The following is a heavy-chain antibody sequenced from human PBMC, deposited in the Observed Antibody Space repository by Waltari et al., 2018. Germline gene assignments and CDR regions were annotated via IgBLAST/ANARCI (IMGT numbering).Heavy chain of an antibody. J-gene: IGHJ3*02. V-gene: IGHV3-48*03. D-gene: IGHD1-1*01. Sequence: EVQLVESGGGLVQPGGSLRLSCAASGFTFSSYEMNWVRQAPGKGLEWVSYISSSGSTIYYADSVKGRFTISRDNAKNSLYLQMNSLRAEDTAGYYCARDLDDAFDIWGQGTMVTVSS. CDR1: GFTFSSYE. CDR3: ARDLDDAFDI. CDR2: ISSSGSTI.